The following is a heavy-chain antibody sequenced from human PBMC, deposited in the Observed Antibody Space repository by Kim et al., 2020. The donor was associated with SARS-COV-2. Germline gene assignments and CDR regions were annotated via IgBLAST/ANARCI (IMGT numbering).Heavy chain of an antibody. CDR1: GFSFSTYA. Sequence: GGSLRLSCAASGFSFSTYAMHWVRQAAGMGLEYVSAIKSNGGGTFYANSVKGRFTISRDNSKNTVYLQMGSLRPEDTALYYCATLSGSFYSWGQGTLVT. CDR2: IKSNGGGT. V-gene: IGHV3-64*01. J-gene: IGHJ4*02. D-gene: IGHD1-26*01. CDR3: ATLSGSFYS.